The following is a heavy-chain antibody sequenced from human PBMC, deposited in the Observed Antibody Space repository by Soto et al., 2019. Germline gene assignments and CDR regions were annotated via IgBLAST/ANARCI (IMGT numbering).Heavy chain of an antibody. J-gene: IGHJ6*02. Sequence: GGSLRLSCAASGFTFSSYWMHWVRQAPGKGLVWVSRINSDGSSTSYADSVKGRFPISRDNAKNTLYLQMNSLRAEDTAVYYCAVSSGCHQWDGDYYYGMDVWGQGTTVTVSS. CDR1: GFTFSSYW. V-gene: IGHV3-74*01. CDR3: AVSSGCHQWDGDYYYGMDV. D-gene: IGHD6-19*01. CDR2: INSDGSST.